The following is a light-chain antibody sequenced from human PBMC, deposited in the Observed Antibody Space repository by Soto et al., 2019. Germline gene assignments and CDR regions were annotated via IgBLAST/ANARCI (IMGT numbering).Light chain of an antibody. CDR2: AAS. J-gene: IGKJ1*01. Sequence: ETMLTQSPGTLSLSPGQRATLSCRASQVVSSNYLGWYQQKPGQAPRLLIYAASKRATGIPGRFSGSGSGTDFTLTISGLEPEDFAVYYCKQYDTSPGTFGQGTKVEIK. V-gene: IGKV3-20*01. CDR3: KQYDTSPGT. CDR1: QVVSSNY.